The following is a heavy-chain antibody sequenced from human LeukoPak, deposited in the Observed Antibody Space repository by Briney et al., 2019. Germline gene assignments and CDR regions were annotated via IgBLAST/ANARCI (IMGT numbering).Heavy chain of an antibody. J-gene: IGHJ5*01. CDR1: EFTLRNYG. CDR2: IRSDGSNE. D-gene: IGHD2-15*01. CDR3: ARARGTYSNALDS. V-gene: IGHV3-30*02. Sequence: GGSLRLSCVASEFTLRNYGMHWVRQAPGKGLEWVALIRSDGSNEYYEDSVKGRFTISRDNSKNILYLQMNSLRAEDTAVYYCARARGTYSNALDSWGQGSLVTVSS.